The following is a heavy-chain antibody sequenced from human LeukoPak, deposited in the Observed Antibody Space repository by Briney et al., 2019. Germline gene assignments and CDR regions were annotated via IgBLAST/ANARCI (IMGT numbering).Heavy chain of an antibody. Sequence: GGSLRLSCAASGFTFSSYGMHWVRQAPGKGLEWVAVIWYDGSNKYYADSVKGRFTISRYNSKNTMYLQMNSLQAEDTAFYYCARDIAHLGSHSSSCPDYWGQGTLVTVSS. CDR2: IWYDGSNK. D-gene: IGHD6-13*01. CDR1: GFTFSSYG. CDR3: ARDIAHLGSHSSSCPDY. J-gene: IGHJ4*02. V-gene: IGHV3-33*01.